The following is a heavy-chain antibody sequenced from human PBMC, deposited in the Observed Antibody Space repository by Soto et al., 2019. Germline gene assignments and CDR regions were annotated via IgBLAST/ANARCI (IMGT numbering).Heavy chain of an antibody. CDR3: ARDRGYYYYYGMDV. V-gene: IGHV4-34*01. CDR2: INHSGST. D-gene: IGHD3-10*01. Sequence: SETLSLTCAVYGGSFSGYYLSWIRQPPGKGLEWIGEINHSGSTNYNPSLKSRVTISVDTSKNQFSLKLSSVTAADTAVYYCARDRGYYYYYGMDVWGQGTTVTVYS. J-gene: IGHJ6*02. CDR1: GGSFSGYY.